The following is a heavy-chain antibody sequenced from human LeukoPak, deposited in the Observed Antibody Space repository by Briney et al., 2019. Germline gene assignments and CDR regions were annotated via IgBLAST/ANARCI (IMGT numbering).Heavy chain of an antibody. CDR2: ISSSSSYI. D-gene: IGHD2-21*01. V-gene: IGHV3-21*01. J-gene: IGHJ3*02. Sequence: GGSLRLSCAASGFTFSSYSMNWVRQAPGKGLEGVSSISSSSSYIYYADSVKGRFTISRDNAKNSLYLQMNSLRAEDTAVYYCATFHGDDAFDIWGQGTMVTVSS. CDR1: GFTFSSYS. CDR3: ATFHGDDAFDI.